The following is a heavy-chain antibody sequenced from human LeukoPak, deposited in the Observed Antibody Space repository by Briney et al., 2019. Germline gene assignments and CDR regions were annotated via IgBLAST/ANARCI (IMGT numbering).Heavy chain of an antibody. CDR3: ARWDDTLDY. CDR1: GGSISGYY. J-gene: IGHJ4*02. CDR2: IYYSGST. V-gene: IGHV4-59*01. Sequence: PSETLSLTCTVSGGSISGYYWSWIRQPPGKGLEWIGYIYYSGSTNYNPSLKSRVTISVDTSKNQFSLKLSSVTAADTAVYYCARWDDTLDYWGQGTLVTVSS. D-gene: IGHD3-22*01.